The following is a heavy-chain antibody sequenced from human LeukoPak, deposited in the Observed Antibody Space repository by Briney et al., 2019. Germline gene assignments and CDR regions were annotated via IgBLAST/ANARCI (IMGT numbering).Heavy chain of an antibody. CDR3: ARDRGYFDN. Sequence: GGSLRLSCAASGFTFSIYSMNWARQAPGKGLEWLSSITSSSNYTYYADSVKGRFTISRDNVQNSLYLQMNSLRAEDTAMYYCARDRGYFDNWGQGTLVTVSS. V-gene: IGHV3-21*01. J-gene: IGHJ4*02. CDR1: GFTFSIYS. CDR2: ITSSSNYT.